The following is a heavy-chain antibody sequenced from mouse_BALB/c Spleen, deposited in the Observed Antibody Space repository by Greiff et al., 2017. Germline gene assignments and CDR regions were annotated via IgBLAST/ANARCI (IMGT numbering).Heavy chain of an antibody. D-gene: IGHD1-1*01. V-gene: IGHV2-2*02. CDR3: ARHGSSYGYFDV. Sequence: VKLQESGPGLVQPSQSLSITCTVSGFSLTSYGVHWVRQSPGKGLEWLGVIWSGGSTDYNAAFISRLSISKDNSKSQVFFKMNSLQANDTAIYYCARHGSSYGYFDVWGAGTTVTVSS. CDR2: IWSGGST. CDR1: GFSLTSYG. J-gene: IGHJ1*01.